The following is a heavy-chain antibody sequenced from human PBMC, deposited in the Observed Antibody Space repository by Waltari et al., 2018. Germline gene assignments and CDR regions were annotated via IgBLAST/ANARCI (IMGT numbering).Heavy chain of an antibody. D-gene: IGHD2-21*01. CDR3: ACGGSDSFDY. CDR1: GYTFTSYY. CDR2: INPSGGRT. V-gene: IGHV1-46*01. Sequence: QVQLVQSGAEVKKPGASVKVSCKASGYTFTSYYMHWVRQAPGQGLEWMGIINPSGGRTSYAKKFQGRVTITRDTSASTAYMELSSLRSEDTAVYYCACGGSDSFDYWGQGTLVTVSS. J-gene: IGHJ4*02.